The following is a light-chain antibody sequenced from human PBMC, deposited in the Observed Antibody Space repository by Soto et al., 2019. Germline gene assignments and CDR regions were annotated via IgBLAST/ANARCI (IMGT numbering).Light chain of an antibody. CDR1: QSIGSW. J-gene: IGKJ1*01. CDR3: QQYNSYPWT. Sequence: EIQMTQSPATLSASVGDGVTITCRASQSIGSWLAWYQQKPGKAPKLLIYKASTLESGVPSNFSGSGSGTEFTLTISSLQPEDFATYYCQQYNSYPWTFGQGTKVDI. CDR2: KAS. V-gene: IGKV1-5*03.